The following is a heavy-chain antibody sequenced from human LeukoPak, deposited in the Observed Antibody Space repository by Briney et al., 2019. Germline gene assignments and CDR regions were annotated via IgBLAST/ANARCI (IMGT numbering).Heavy chain of an antibody. J-gene: IGHJ3*01. Sequence: PSETLSLTCTVSEGSISTYFWNWIRQPPGKGLEWIGSVSYTGNPNYNPSLKSRVSLSLDSSRNQLFLSLTSVTAADTALYYCAKTSVSYGRDALDVWGQGTLVTVSS. CDR3: AKTSVSYGRDALDV. V-gene: IGHV4-59*01. CDR2: VSYTGNP. CDR1: EGSISTYF. D-gene: IGHD4-17*01.